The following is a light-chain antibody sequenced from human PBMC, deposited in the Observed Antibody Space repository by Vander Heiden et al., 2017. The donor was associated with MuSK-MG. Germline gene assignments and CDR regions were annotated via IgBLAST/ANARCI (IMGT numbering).Light chain of an antibody. CDR1: QGISSA. CDR3: QQVNSSPIT. CDR2: DAS. Sequence: AIQLTQSPSSLSASVGDRVTITCRASQGISSALAWYQQKPGKAPKLLIYDASSLESGVPSRFSGSGSGTDFTLTISSLQPEDFATYYCQQVNSSPITFGQGTLVEIK. J-gene: IGKJ5*01. V-gene: IGKV1-13*02.